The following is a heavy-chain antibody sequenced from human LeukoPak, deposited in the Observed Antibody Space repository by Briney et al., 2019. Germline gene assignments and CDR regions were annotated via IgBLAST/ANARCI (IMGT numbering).Heavy chain of an antibody. D-gene: IGHD3-22*01. J-gene: IGHJ4*02. CDR3: ARVGRDYYDSSGYLDYFDY. CDR1: GYTFTSYG. CDR2: IIPIFGTA. Sequence: SVKVSCKASGYTFTSYGISWVRQAPGQGLEWMGGIIPIFGTANYAQKFQGRVTITADESTSTAYMELSSLRSEDTAVYYCARVGRDYYDSSGYLDYFDYWGQGTLVTVSS. V-gene: IGHV1-69*13.